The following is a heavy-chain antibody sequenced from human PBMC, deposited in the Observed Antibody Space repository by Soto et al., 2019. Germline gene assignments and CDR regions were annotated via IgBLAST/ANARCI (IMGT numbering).Heavy chain of an antibody. CDR1: GGSISSVGYY. Sequence: QVQLQESGPGLVKPSQTLSLTCTVSGGSISSVGYYWSWIRQHPGKGLEWIGYIYYRGRTYYNRSRNSGFTVSVATSKTQFALKLSSVTAPDTVVDCCYGMDVWLQGTTVPVSS. CDR2: IYYRGRT. J-gene: IGHJ6*02. V-gene: IGHV4-31*03. CDR3: YGMDV.